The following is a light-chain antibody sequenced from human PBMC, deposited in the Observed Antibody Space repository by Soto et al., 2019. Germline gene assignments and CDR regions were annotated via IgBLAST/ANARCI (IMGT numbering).Light chain of an antibody. CDR2: EDK. CDR3: QSYDSSSHWV. CDR1: SGSIASNY. Sequence: NFMLTQPHSVSESPGKTVTISCTRSSGSIASNYVQWYQQRPGSAPTTVIYEDKQRPSGVPDRFSGSIDSSSNSASLTISGLKTEDEADYYCQSYDSSSHWVFGGGTKLTVL. V-gene: IGLV6-57*03. J-gene: IGLJ3*02.